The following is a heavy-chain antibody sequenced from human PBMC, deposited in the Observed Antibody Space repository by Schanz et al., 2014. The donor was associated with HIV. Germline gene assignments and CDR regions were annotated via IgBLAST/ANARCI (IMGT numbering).Heavy chain of an antibody. CDR3: AKPEYDSRGNSQSHFDY. D-gene: IGHD3-22*01. J-gene: IGHJ4*02. CDR2: ISESGGRT. Sequence: VQLLESGGGLVQPGGSLRLSCVASGFTFNNYAMTWVRQAPGKGLEWVSSISESGGRTYYAYSVNGRFTISRDNSKNTLYLQMTTLRAEDTAVYYCAKPEYDSRGNSQSHFDYWGQGTLVTVSS. CDR1: GFTFNNYA. V-gene: IGHV3-23*01.